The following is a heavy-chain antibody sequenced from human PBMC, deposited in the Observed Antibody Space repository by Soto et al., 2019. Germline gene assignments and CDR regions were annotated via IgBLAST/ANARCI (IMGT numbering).Heavy chain of an antibody. Sequence: QVQLQQWGAGLLKPSETLSLTCAVYGGSFSGYYWSWIRQPPGKGLGWIGEINHSGSTNYNPSLKSRVTISVDTSKNQFSLKLSSVTAADTAVYYCARANYYGSGSYYARIDYWGQGTLVTVSS. CDR1: GGSFSGYY. V-gene: IGHV4-34*01. D-gene: IGHD3-10*01. J-gene: IGHJ4*02. CDR3: ARANYYGSGSYYARIDY. CDR2: INHSGST.